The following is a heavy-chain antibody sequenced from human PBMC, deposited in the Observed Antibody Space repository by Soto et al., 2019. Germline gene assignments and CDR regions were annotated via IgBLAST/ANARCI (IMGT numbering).Heavy chain of an antibody. V-gene: IGHV4-61*01. CDR3: ASGGRRITIFGVVKNWFDP. CDR1: GGSVSSGSYY. Sequence: SETLSLTCTVSGGSVSSGSYYWSWIRQPPGKGLEWIGYIYYSGSTNCNPSLKSRVTISVDTSKNQFSLKLSSVTAADTAVYYCASGGRRITIFGVVKNWFDPWGQGTLVTVS. J-gene: IGHJ5*02. CDR2: IYYSGST. D-gene: IGHD3-3*01.